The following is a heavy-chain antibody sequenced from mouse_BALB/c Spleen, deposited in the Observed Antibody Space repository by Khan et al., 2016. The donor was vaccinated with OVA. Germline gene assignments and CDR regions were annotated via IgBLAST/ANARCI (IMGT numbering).Heavy chain of an antibody. V-gene: IGHV1-18*01. CDR3: ARSGYGGFAY. Sequence: EVTLQESGPELMKPGASMKISCKASGYSFTDYTMNWVKQSHGKNLEWIGLINPYNGGSNYNPKFKGKATLTVDKASSTAYMELLSLTSEDSAVDYCARSGYGGFAYWGQGTLVTVSA. J-gene: IGHJ3*01. CDR2: INPYNGGS. CDR1: GYSFTDYT. D-gene: IGHD1-2*01.